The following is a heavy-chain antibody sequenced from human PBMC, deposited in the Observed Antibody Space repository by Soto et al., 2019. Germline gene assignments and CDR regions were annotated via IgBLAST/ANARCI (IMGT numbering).Heavy chain of an antibody. CDR3: TTDLTIFGVAYYYGMDV. CDR2: IKSKTDGGTT. V-gene: IGHV3-15*07. J-gene: IGHJ6*02. CDR1: DFTFSNDW. Sequence: GGSMRLSCAASDFTFSNDWKNWDRRAPAKKLEWVGRIKSKTDGGTTDSAAPVKGRFTSSRDDSKNTLYLQMNSLKTEDTAVYYCTTDLTIFGVAYYYGMDVWGQGTTVTVSS. D-gene: IGHD3-3*01.